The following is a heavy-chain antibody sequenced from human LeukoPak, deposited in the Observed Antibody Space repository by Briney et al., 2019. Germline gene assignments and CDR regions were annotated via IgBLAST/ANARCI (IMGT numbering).Heavy chain of an antibody. V-gene: IGHV1-69*13. CDR3: VRGRSYGDYRLDY. CDR1: GGTFSNYA. J-gene: IGHJ4*02. D-gene: IGHD4-17*01. Sequence: SVKVSCKASGGTFSNYAISWVRQAPGQGLEWMGGFIPIFGTANYAQKFQGRVTVTADGSTSTAYMELSSLRSEDTAVYYCVRGRSYGDYRLDYWGQGTLVTVSS. CDR2: FIPIFGTA.